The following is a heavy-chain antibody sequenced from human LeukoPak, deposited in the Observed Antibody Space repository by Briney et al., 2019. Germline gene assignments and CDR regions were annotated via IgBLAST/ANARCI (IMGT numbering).Heavy chain of an antibody. CDR3: AIGRRYYDSSGYYDYWYFDL. CDR1: GYTFTSYD. V-gene: IGHV1-8*01. CDR2: MNPNSGNT. J-gene: IGHJ2*01. D-gene: IGHD3-22*01. Sequence: ASVKVSCKASGYTFTSYDINWVRQATGQGLEWMGWMNPNSGNTGYAQKFQGRVTMTRNTSISTAYMELSSLRSEDTAVYYCAIGRRYYDSSGYYDYWYFDLWGRGTLATVSS.